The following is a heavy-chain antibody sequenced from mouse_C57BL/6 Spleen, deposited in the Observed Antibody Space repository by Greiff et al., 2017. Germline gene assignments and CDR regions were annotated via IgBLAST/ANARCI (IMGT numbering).Heavy chain of an antibody. CDR1: GFTFSSYA. CDR2: ISDGGSYT. J-gene: IGHJ3*01. V-gene: IGHV5-4*01. D-gene: IGHD1-1*01. Sequence: EVQRVESGGGLVKPGGSLKLSCAASGFTFSSYAMSWVRQTPEKRLEWVATISDGGSYTYYPDNVKGRFTISRDNAKNNLYLQMSHLKSEDTAMYYCARASTTVVAPDWFAYWGQGTLVTVSA. CDR3: ARASTTVVAPDWFAY.